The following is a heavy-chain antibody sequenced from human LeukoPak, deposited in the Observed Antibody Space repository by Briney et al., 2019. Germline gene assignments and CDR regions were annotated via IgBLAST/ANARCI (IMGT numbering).Heavy chain of an antibody. CDR1: GGSIGSGDYY. V-gene: IGHV4-30-4*08. J-gene: IGHJ3*02. D-gene: IGHD3-3*01. CDR3: ARDGGQLRFLEWLTTGFDI. CDR2: IYYSGST. Sequence: SETLSLTCTVSGGSIGSGDYYWSWIRQPPGKGLEWIGYIYYSGSTYYNPSLKSRVTISVDTSKNQFSLKLSSVTAADTAVYYCARDGGQLRFLEWLTTGFDIWGQGTMVTVSS.